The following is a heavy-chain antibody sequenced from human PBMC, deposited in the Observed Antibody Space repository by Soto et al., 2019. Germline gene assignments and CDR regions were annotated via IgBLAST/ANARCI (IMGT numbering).Heavy chain of an antibody. CDR1: GFTFSSYA. CDR2: ISGSGGST. Sequence: EVQLLESGGGLVQPGGSLRLSCAASGFTFSSYAMSWVRQAPGKGLEWVSAISGSGGSTYYADSVKGRFTISRDNAKNSLYLQMNSLRAEDTAVYYCARDPIAVAGTSGFDYWGQGTLVTVSS. J-gene: IGHJ4*02. D-gene: IGHD6-19*01. CDR3: ARDPIAVAGTSGFDY. V-gene: IGHV3-23*01.